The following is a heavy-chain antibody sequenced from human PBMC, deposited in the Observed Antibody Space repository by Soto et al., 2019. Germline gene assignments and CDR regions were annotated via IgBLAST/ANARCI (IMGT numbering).Heavy chain of an antibody. CDR2: ISSSGSTI. Sequence: GGSLRLSCAASGFTFISYEMNWVRQAPGKGLEWVSYISSSGSTIYYADSVKGRFTISRDNAKNSLYLQMNSLRAEDTAVYYCARGPYSSSSVYYGMDVWGQGTTVTVSS. J-gene: IGHJ6*02. D-gene: IGHD6-6*01. CDR3: ARGPYSSSSVYYGMDV. V-gene: IGHV3-48*03. CDR1: GFTFISYE.